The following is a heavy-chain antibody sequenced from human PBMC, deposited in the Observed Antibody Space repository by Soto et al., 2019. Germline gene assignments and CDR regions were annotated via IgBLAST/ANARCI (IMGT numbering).Heavy chain of an antibody. J-gene: IGHJ4*02. V-gene: IGHV3-53*01. CDR1: GFTVSSNY. CDR3: ARMAPGYYYGSGSFDY. Sequence: EVQLVESGGGLIQPGGSLRLSCAASGFTVSSNYMSWVRQAPGKGLAWVSVIYSGGSTYYADSVKGRFTISRDNSKNTLYLQMNSLRAEDTAVYYCARMAPGYYYGSGSFDYWGQGTLVTVSS. CDR2: IYSGGST. D-gene: IGHD3-10*01.